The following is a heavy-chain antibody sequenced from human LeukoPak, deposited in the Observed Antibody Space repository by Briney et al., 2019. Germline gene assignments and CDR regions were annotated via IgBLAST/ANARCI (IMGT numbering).Heavy chain of an antibody. V-gene: IGHV1-18*01. CDR2: IGAYNSNT. CDR3: ARDVSGSYVTDAFDI. D-gene: IGHD1-26*01. J-gene: IGHJ3*02. Sequence: ASVKVSCKASGYTFSRCGISWVRQAPGQGLEWMGWIGAYNSNTNYAQKLQGRVTMTTDTSTSTAYMELRSLRSDDTAVYYCARDVSGSYVTDAFDIWGQGTMVTVSS. CDR1: GYTFSRCG.